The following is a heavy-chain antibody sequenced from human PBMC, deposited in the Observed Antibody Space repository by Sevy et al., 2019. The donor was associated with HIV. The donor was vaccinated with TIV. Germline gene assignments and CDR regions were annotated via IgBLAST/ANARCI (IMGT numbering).Heavy chain of an antibody. D-gene: IGHD3-10*01. V-gene: IGHV3-30*04. Sequence: GRSLRLSCAASGFTFSSYAMHWVRQAPGKGLGWVAVISYDGSNKYYADSVKGRFTISRDNSKNTLYLQMNSLRAEDTAVYYCARDPDITMVRGYGDYWGQGTLVTVSS. CDR3: ARDPDITMVRGYGDY. CDR2: ISYDGSNK. J-gene: IGHJ4*02. CDR1: GFTFSSYA.